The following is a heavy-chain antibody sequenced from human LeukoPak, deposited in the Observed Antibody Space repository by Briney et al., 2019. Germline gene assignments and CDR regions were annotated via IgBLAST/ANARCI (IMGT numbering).Heavy chain of an antibody. CDR1: GFSLSTSGVG. CDR3: AHRRQLGFGAAGFDY. D-gene: IGHD3-10*01. J-gene: IGHJ4*02. CDR2: IYWNEDK. V-gene: IGHV2-5*01. Sequence: SGPTLVKPTQTLTVTCTFSGFSLSTSGVGVGWIRQPPGKALEWLALIYWNEDKRYSPSLKSRFTITKDTSKNQVVLTMTNIDPVDTATYYCAHRRQLGFGAAGFDYWGQGTLVTVSS.